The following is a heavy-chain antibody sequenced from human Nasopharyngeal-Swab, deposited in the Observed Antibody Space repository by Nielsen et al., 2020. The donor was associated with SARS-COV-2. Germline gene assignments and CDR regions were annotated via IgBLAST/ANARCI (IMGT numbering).Heavy chain of an antibody. V-gene: IGHV1-46*01. Sequence: ASVKVSCKASGYTFTSYYMHWVRQAPGQGLEWMGIINPSGGSTSYAQRFQGRVTMTRDTSTSTVYMELSSLRSEDTAVYYCAGDVDSSGYYAWFDPWGQGTLVTVSS. CDR1: GYTFTSYY. CDR3: AGDVDSSGYYAWFDP. CDR2: INPSGGST. D-gene: IGHD3-22*01. J-gene: IGHJ5*02.